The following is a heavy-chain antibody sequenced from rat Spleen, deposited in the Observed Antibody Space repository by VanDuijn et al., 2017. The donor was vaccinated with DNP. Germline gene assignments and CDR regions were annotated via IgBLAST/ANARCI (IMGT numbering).Heavy chain of an antibody. D-gene: IGHD1-1*01. CDR1: GFTFSNYY. CDR2: ITTGGGYP. V-gene: IGHV5-25*01. J-gene: IGHJ4*01. Sequence: EVQLVESGGGLVQPGRSIKLSCATSGFTFSNYYMAWARQAPAKGLEWVASITTGGGYPYYRDSVKGRFTISRDNAKSSLFLQMDSLRSEDTATYYCTTLITFMSGWSQGTSVTVSS. CDR3: TTLITFMSG.